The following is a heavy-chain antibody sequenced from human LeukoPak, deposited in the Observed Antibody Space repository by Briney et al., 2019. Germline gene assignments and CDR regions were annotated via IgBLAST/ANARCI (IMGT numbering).Heavy chain of an antibody. V-gene: IGHV3-23*01. CDR1: GFTFSSYW. CDR2: ISGSGGST. CDR3: AKVKGWFGKEYYFDY. D-gene: IGHD3-10*01. Sequence: GGSLRLSCAASGFTFSSYWMSWVRQAPGKGLEWVSAISGSGGSTYYADSVKGRFTISRDNSKNTLYLQMNSLRAEDTAVYYCAKVKGWFGKEYYFDYWGQGTLVTVSS. J-gene: IGHJ4*02.